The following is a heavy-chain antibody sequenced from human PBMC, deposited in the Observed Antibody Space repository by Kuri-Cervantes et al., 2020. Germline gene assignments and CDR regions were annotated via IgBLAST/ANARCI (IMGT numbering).Heavy chain of an antibody. CDR2: ISSSSSYI. D-gene: IGHD3-16*01. J-gene: IGHJ6*02. Sequence: GESLKISCAASGFTFSSYWMNWVRQAPGKGLEWVSSISSSSSYIYYADSVKGRFTISRDNSKNTLYLQMNSLRAEDTAVYYCATILTGEGMDVWGQGTTVTVSS. V-gene: IGHV3-21*01. CDR3: ATILTGEGMDV. CDR1: GFTFSSYW.